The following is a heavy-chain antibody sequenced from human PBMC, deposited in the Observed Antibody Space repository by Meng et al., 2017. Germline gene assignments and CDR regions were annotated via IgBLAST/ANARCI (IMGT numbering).Heavy chain of an antibody. CDR3: AGAQTGTREIDY. V-gene: IGHV4-34*01. Sequence: VQLQQWGAGLLNPSETLSLTCAVYGGSFSGYYWSWIRQPPGKGLEWIGEINHSGSTNYNPSLKSRVTISVDTSKNQFSLKLSSVTAADTAVYYCAGAQTGTREIDYWGQGTLVTVSS. CDR2: INHSGST. J-gene: IGHJ4*02. D-gene: IGHD1-1*01. CDR1: GGSFSGYY.